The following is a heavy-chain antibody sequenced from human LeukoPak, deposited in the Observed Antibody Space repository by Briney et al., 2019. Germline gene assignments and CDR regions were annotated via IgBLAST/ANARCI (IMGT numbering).Heavy chain of an antibody. D-gene: IGHD3-3*01. J-gene: IGHJ5*02. Sequence: SETLSLTCTVSGVSISSYYWGWIRQPPGEGLEWVGGIYYSGSTYYNPSLKSRVTISVDTSKNQFSLKLSSVTAADTAVYYCARHIRARSADFYNWFDPWGQGTLVTVSS. CDR3: ARHIRARSADFYNWFDP. CDR1: GVSISSYY. CDR2: IYYSGST. V-gene: IGHV4-39*01.